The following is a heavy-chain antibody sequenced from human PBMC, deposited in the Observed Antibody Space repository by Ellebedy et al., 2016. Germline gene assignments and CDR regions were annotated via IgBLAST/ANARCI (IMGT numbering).Heavy chain of an antibody. CDR3: ARLGLTGTSGLLGPRGWFSP. J-gene: IGHJ5*02. CDR1: GDSFTTYW. V-gene: IGHV5-51*01. D-gene: IGHD1-7*01. CDR2: IYPHDSDT. Sequence: GESLKISCKSSGDSFTTYWIGWVRQMPGKGPEWMGFIYPHDSDTRYSPSFQGLVTISADNSISTVHLHWSSLKASDTAMYYCARLGLTGTSGLLGPRGWFSPWGQGTLVTVSS.